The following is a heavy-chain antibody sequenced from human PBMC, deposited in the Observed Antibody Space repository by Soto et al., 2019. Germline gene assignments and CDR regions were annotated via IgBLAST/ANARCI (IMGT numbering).Heavy chain of an antibody. J-gene: IGHJ4*02. D-gene: IGHD6-6*01. V-gene: IGHV3-74*01. CDR3: IRDRPRPQHYFDY. Sequence: EVQLVESGGGLAQPGGSLRLSCAASGFTFSSDWMHWVRQAPGKGLVWVSRINTDGSDTSYADSVKGRFTISRDNAKKTLYLQMSSLGAEETAVYYCIRDRPRPQHYFDYWGQGNMVTVSS. CDR2: INTDGSDT. CDR1: GFTFSSDW.